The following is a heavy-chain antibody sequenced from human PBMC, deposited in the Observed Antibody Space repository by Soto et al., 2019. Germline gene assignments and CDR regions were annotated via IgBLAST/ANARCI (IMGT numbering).Heavy chain of an antibody. D-gene: IGHD2-2*03. CDR1: VFTFRSYG. V-gene: IGHV3-33*01. Sequence: GALRLSGAASVFTFRSYGMHWVRQAPGKGLEWVAVVWYDGINKYYADSVKGRFTISRDNSKNTLYLQMDSLRAEDTAVYYCARDGYCSSTSCYKTYYYGMDVWGQGTTVTVSS. J-gene: IGHJ6*02. CDR2: VWYDGINK. CDR3: ARDGYCSSTSCYKTYYYGMDV.